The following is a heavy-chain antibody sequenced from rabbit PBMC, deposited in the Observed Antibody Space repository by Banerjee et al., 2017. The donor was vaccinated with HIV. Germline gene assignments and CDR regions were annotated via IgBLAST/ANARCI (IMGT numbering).Heavy chain of an antibody. CDR1: GFDFSSYG. J-gene: IGHJ4*01. Sequence: QLVESGGGLVQPGGSLKLSCKASGFDFSSYGVSWVRQAPGKGLEWIGYIEPIFGRTYYASWVNGRFTISSHNAQNTLYLQLNSLTAADTATYFCARALATMTMMITPFTLWGPGTLVTVS. D-gene: IGHD2-1*01. CDR2: IEPIFGRT. V-gene: IGHV1S7*01. CDR3: ARALATMTMMITPFTL.